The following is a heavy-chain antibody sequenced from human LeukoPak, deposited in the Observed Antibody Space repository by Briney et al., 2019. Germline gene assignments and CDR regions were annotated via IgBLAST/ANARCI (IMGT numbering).Heavy chain of an antibody. Sequence: SETLSLTCAVYGGSFSGYYWSWIRQPPGKGLEWIGEINHRGSTNYNPSLKSRVTISVDTSKNQFSLKLSSVTAADTAVYYCARGVSPATIYYYYYMDVWGKGTTVTVSS. CDR3: ARGVSPATIYYYYYMDV. CDR2: INHRGST. V-gene: IGHV4-34*01. CDR1: GGSFSGYY. D-gene: IGHD5-24*01. J-gene: IGHJ6*03.